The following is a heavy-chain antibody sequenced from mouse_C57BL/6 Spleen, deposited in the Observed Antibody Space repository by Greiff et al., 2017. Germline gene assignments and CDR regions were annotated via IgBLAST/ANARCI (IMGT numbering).Heavy chain of an antibody. V-gene: IGHV7-3*01. Sequence: EVQLVESGGGLVQPGGSLSLSCAASGFTFTDYYMSWVRQPPGKALEWLGIISNKANGYTSEYSASVKVRFTISSDNSHIILYLQMNALRGRVSANYYGASSFYCYGSGYRYFDVWGTGTTVTVSS. CDR2: ISNKANGYTS. CDR1: GFTFTDYY. CDR3: ASSFYCYGSGYRYFDV. J-gene: IGHJ1*03. D-gene: IGHD1-1*01.